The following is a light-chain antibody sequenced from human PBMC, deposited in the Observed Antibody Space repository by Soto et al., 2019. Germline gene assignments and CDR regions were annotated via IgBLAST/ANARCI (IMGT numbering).Light chain of an antibody. CDR1: QNIRSS. Sequence: EVMMTQSPASLSASTGERVTLSCRASQNIRSSLAWYQQRPGQAPRLLIYGASNRATGIPDRFSGSGSGTDFTLTISRLEPEDFAVYYCQQYGSSGTFGQGTKVDIK. CDR3: QQYGSSGT. V-gene: IGKV3-20*01. CDR2: GAS. J-gene: IGKJ1*01.